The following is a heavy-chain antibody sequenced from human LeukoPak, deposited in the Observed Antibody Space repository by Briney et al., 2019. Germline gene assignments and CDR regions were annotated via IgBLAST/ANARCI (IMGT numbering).Heavy chain of an antibody. J-gene: IGHJ4*02. CDR3: AKEEGYDDPDLDY. Sequence: TGGSLRLSCAASGFTFSSYAMHWVRQAPGKGLEYVSAISSNGGSTYYANSVKGRFTISRDNSKNTLYLQMGSLRAEDMAVYYCAKEEGYDDPDLDYWGQGTLVTVSS. CDR1: GFTFSSYA. V-gene: IGHV3-64*01. D-gene: IGHD5-12*01. CDR2: ISSNGGST.